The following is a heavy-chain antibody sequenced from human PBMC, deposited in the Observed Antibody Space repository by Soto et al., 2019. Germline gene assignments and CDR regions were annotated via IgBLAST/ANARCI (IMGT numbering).Heavy chain of an antibody. CDR1: GFTLTSFG. V-gene: IGHV1-18*01. J-gene: IGHJ5*02. D-gene: IGHD6-13*01. Sequence: GAPVKGSCKGSGFTLTSFGISWGRQGPGQGLEWMGWISAYNGNTNYAQKLQGRVTMTTDTSTSTAYMELRSLRSDDTAVYYCARDGPTIARGWFDPWGQGTLVTVSS. CDR3: ARDGPTIARGWFDP. CDR2: ISAYNGNT.